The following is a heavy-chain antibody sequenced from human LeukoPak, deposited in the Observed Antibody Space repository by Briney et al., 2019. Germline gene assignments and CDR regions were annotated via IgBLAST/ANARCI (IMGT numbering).Heavy chain of an antibody. CDR2: IYYSGST. V-gene: IGHV4-59*12. D-gene: IGHD3-22*01. J-gene: IGHJ4*02. Sequence: PSETLSLTCTVSGGSISSYYWSWIRQPPGKGLEWIGYIYYSGSTNYNPSLKSRVTISVDTSKNQFSLKPSSVTAADTAVYYCAREAYYYDSSGQNTLGYWGQGTLVTVSS. CDR1: GGSISSYY. CDR3: AREAYYYDSSGQNTLGY.